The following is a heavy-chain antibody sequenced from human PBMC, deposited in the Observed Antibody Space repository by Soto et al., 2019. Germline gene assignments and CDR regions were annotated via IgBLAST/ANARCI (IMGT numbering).Heavy chain of an antibody. V-gene: IGHV5-10-1*01. D-gene: IGHD3-22*01. CDR2: IDPSDTQT. CDR1: GYSFAGYW. Sequence: GESLKISCKGSGYSFAGYWITWVRQKPGKGLEWMGRIDPSDTQTYYSPSFRGHVTISVTKSITTVFLQWSSLRASDTAMYYCARQIYDSDTGPNFQYYFESWGQGTPVTVSS. J-gene: IGHJ4*02. CDR3: ARQIYDSDTGPNFQYYFES.